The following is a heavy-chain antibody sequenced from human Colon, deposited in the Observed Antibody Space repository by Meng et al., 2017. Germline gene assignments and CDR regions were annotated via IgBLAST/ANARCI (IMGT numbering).Heavy chain of an antibody. D-gene: IGHD2-15*01. CDR2: IYHSGST. V-gene: IGHV4-4*02. CDR1: GDSIRSSNW. J-gene: IGHJ4*02. CDR3: ARARSGYCSGGSCYREDY. Sequence: GRQQESGQRRVKPSGTLSLTCAGSGDSIRSSNWWSWVRQSPGRGLEWIGEIYHSGSTNYNPSLKNRVTMTVDNSKNQFSLTLYSVTAADTAVYYCARARSGYCSGGSCYREDYWGQGTLVTVSS.